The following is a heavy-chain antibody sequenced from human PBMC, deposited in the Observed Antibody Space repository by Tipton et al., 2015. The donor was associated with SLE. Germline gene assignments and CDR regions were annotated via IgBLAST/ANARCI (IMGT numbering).Heavy chain of an antibody. J-gene: IGHJ6*02. V-gene: IGHV4-39*07. CDR2: IYYSGST. CDR1: GGSISSSSYY. D-gene: IGHD2-15*01. CDR3: ARGGSIVVVVTALGGMDV. Sequence: TLSLTCTVSGGSISSSSYYWGWIRQPPGKGLEWIGSIYYSGSTYYNPSLKSRVTISVDTSKNQFSLKRSSVTAADTAVYYCARGGSIVVVVTALGGMDVWGQGTTVTVSS.